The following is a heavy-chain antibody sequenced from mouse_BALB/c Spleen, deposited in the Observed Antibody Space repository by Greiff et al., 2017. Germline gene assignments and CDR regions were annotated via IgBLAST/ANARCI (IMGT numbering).Heavy chain of an antibody. CDR1: GYTFTDYN. V-gene: IGHV1-18*01. J-gene: IGHJ3*01. D-gene: IGHD1-2*01. CDR3: ARVRTFGTAPFAY. CDR2: INPNNGGT. Sequence: EVKLQESGPELVKPGASVKIPCKASGYTFTDYNMDWVKQSHGKSLEWIGDINPNNGGTIYNQKFKGKATLTVDKSSSTAYMELRSLTSEDTAVYYCARVRTFGTAPFAYWGQGTLVTVSA.